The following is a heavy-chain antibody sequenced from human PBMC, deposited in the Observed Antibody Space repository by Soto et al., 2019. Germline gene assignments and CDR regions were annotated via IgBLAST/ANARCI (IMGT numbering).Heavy chain of an antibody. CDR3: ARHTPAISISDH. V-gene: IGHV4-59*08. J-gene: IGHJ4*02. CDR1: GGSISGYY. D-gene: IGHD2-15*01. CDR2: MYNTGST. Sequence: TSETLSLTCTVSGGSISGYYWSWIRQPPGKGLEWIGYMYNTGSTVYNPSFKSRVTISVDTSKNQFSLKLSSVTAADTAVYYCARHTPAISISDHWGQGTLVTVSS.